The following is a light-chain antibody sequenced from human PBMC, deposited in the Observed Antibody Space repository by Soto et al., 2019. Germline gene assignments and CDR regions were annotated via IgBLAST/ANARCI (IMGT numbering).Light chain of an antibody. J-gene: IGLJ2*01. CDR3: CSYAGSGIVV. CDR2: EVT. Sequence: QSALTQPASVSGSPGQSITISCTGTSSDVGNYNLVSWYQQHPGKVPKVMIYEVTKRPSGVSNRFSGSKSGNTASLTISGLQAEDEADYYCCSYAGSGIVVFGGGTKLTVL. CDR1: SSDVGNYNL. V-gene: IGLV2-23*02.